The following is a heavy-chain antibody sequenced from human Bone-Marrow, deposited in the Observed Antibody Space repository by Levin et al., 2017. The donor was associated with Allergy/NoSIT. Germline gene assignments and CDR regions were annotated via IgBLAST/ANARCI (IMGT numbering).Heavy chain of an antibody. Sequence: PGGSLRLSCAVYGGSFSGYYWSWIRQPPGKGLEWIGEINHSGSTNYNPSLKSRVTISVDTSKNQFSLKLSSVTAADTAVYYCARGPTPNWNYGYYYYGMDVWGQGTTVTVSS. V-gene: IGHV4-34*01. CDR1: GGSFSGYY. CDR2: INHSGST. J-gene: IGHJ6*02. CDR3: ARGPTPNWNYGYYYYGMDV. D-gene: IGHD1-7*01.